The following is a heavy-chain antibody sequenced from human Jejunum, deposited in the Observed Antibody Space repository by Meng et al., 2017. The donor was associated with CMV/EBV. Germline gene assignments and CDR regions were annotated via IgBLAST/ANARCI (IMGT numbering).Heavy chain of an antibody. CDR1: TDHF. J-gene: IGHJ6*02. D-gene: IGHD3-10*01. CDR3: ARDRGGAGSYFSRYFGVDV. V-gene: IGHV1-2*02. Sequence: TDHFMHWVRQAPGQGFEWMGWINPNTGGTKFAQMFQGRVTMTRDTSINTVYMELSRLKSDDTALYYCARDRGGAGSYFSRYFGVDVWGQGTTVTVSS. CDR2: INPNTGGT.